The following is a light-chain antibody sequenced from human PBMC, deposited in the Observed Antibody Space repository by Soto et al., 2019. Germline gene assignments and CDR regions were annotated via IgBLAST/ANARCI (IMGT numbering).Light chain of an antibody. CDR3: AAWDDSLNGVV. J-gene: IGLJ2*01. CDR2: SNN. V-gene: IGLV1-44*01. Sequence: QSVLTQPPSASGTPGQRVTISCSGSSSNIGSKTVNWYQQLPGTAPKLLIYSNNQRPSGVPDRFSGSKSGTSASLAISGLQSEDEADYYCAAWDDSLNGVVFGGGTQLPVL. CDR1: SSNIGSKT.